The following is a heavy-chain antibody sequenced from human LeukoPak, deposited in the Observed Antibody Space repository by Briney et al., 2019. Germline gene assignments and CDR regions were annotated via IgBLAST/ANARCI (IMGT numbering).Heavy chain of an antibody. V-gene: IGHV3-23*01. CDR3: AKDWDRYYYDSSGYSANFDY. Sequence: GGSLRLSCAASGFTFSSYAMSWVRQAPGKGLEWVSAISGSGGSIYYADSVKGRFTISRDNSKNTLYLQMNSLRAEDTAVYYCAKDWDRYYYDSSGYSANFDYRGQGTLVTVSS. CDR1: GFTFSSYA. D-gene: IGHD3-22*01. CDR2: ISGSGGSI. J-gene: IGHJ4*02.